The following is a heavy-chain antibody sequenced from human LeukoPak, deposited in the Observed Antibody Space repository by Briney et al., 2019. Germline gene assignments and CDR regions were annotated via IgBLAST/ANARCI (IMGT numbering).Heavy chain of an antibody. J-gene: IGHJ4*02. D-gene: IGHD2/OR15-2a*01. V-gene: IGHV3-21*01. CDR3: ARDSTHSSYFDY. Sequence: GGSLRLSCAASGFTFSSYSMNWVRQAPGKGLEWVSSISSSRSYKYYADSLKGRFTISRDNAKNSLYLQMNSLTAEDTAVYYCARDSTHSSYFDYWGQGTLVTVSS. CDR2: ISSSRSYK. CDR1: GFTFSSYS.